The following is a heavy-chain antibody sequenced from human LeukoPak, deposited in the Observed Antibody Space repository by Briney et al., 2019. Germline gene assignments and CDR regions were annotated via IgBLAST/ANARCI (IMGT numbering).Heavy chain of an antibody. Sequence: GGSLRLSCAASGLSFSRNGMHWVRQAPGKGLEWLAFIQYDGSSKYYADSVKGQFTISRDNSKNTLYLQMNTLRVEDTAVYYCAREASTEAIHAFDPWGQGTLVTVSA. J-gene: IGHJ5*02. V-gene: IGHV3-30*02. CDR3: AREASTEAIHAFDP. CDR1: GLSFSRNG. D-gene: IGHD2-21*01. CDR2: IQYDGSSK.